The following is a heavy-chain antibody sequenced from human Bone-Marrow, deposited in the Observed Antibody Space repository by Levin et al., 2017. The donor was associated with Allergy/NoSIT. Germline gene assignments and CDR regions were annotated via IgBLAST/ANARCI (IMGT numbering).Heavy chain of an antibody. Sequence: ASVKVSCKASGGTFSSYAISWVRQAPGQGLEWMGGIIPIFGTANYAQKFQGRVTITADESTSTAYMELSSLRSEDTAVYYCASYSGKAVPAAGGGFFYYYYMDVWGKGTTVTVSS. J-gene: IGHJ6*03. CDR2: IIPIFGTA. D-gene: IGHD2-2*01. V-gene: IGHV1-69*13. CDR3: ASYSGKAVPAAGGGFFYYYYMDV. CDR1: GGTFSSYA.